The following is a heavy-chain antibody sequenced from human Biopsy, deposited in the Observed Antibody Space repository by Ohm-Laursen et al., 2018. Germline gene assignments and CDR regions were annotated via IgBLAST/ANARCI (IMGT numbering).Heavy chain of an antibody. V-gene: IGHV1-2*02. D-gene: IGHD3-3*01. Sequence: GASVKVSCKASAYSFGDHRIHWVRQAPGQGLEWMGWIDPKSGGPNYAQKFQGRVTMTRDTSISTTYMELRRLTSDDTAVFYCARELGDFWGGRQFDFWGQGTLVTVSS. CDR2: IDPKSGGP. J-gene: IGHJ5*01. CDR3: ARELGDFWGGRQFDF. CDR1: AYSFGDHR.